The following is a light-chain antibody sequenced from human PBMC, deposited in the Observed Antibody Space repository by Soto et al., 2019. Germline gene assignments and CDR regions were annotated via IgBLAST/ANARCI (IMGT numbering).Light chain of an antibody. J-gene: IGKJ1*01. CDR2: GAS. CDR1: QSVSSSY. Sequence: EIVLTQSPGTLSLSPGESDILSCRDSQSVSSSYLAWYQQKPGQAPRLLIYGASSRATGIPDRFSGSGSGTDFTLTISRLEPEDFAVYYCQQYGSSPVTFGQGTKVDIK. V-gene: IGKV3-20*01. CDR3: QQYGSSPVT.